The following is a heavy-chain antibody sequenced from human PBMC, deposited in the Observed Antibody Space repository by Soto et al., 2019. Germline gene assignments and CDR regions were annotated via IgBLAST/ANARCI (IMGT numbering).Heavy chain of an antibody. D-gene: IGHD6-13*01. V-gene: IGHV3-30*18. CDR2: ISYYGTNE. J-gene: IGHJ6*02. CDR3: AKVTRRAAAGRYEYYKYGMDV. Sequence: GGSLRLSCEASGFTFSGYGMHWVRQAPGKGLEWVAVISYYGTNEYYEDSVKGRFTISRDNSKNTLYLQMNSLRIEDTAVYFCAKVTRRAAAGRYEYYKYGMDVWGQGTTVTVSS. CDR1: GFTFSGYG.